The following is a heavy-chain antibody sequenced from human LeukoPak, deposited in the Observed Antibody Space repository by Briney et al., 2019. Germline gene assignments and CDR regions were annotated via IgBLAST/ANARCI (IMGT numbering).Heavy chain of an antibody. J-gene: IGHJ4*02. CDR3: ARDRRGEVTGTPYFDY. CDR1: GGSISSGSYY. V-gene: IGHV4-61*02. CDR2: IYTSGST. D-gene: IGHD1-20*01. Sequence: SQTLSLTCTVSGGSISSGSYYWSWIRQPAGKGLEWIGRIYTSGSTNYNPSLKSRVTISVDTSKNQFSLKLSSVTAADTAVYYCARDRRGEVTGTPYFDYWGQGTLVTVSS.